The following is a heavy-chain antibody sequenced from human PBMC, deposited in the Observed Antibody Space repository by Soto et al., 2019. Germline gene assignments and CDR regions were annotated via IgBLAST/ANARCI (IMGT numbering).Heavy chain of an antibody. D-gene: IGHD1-7*01. CDR2: INGDGTST. Sequence: GGSLRLSCAASGFTFSIHWMHWVRQAPGKGLVWVSRINGDGTSTGYAAPVKGRFTISRDDSENILYLQMNSLKTEDTAVYYCTTSVTGTPRAIDYWGQGTLVTVSS. CDR3: TTSVTGTPRAIDY. V-gene: IGHV3-74*01. CDR1: GFTFSIHW. J-gene: IGHJ4*02.